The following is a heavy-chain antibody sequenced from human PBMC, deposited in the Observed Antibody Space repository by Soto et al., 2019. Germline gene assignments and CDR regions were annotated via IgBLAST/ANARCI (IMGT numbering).Heavy chain of an antibody. CDR1: GGSISSGGYY. CDR3: ARGNYDSSGYYSEPFDY. CDR2: IYYSGST. J-gene: IGHJ4*02. V-gene: IGHV4-31*03. D-gene: IGHD3-22*01. Sequence: SETLSLTCTVSGGSISSGGYYWSWIRQHPGKGLEWIGYIYYSGSTYYNPSLKSRVTISVDTSKNQFSLKLSSVTAADTAVYYCARGNYDSSGYYSEPFDYWGQGTLVTVSS.